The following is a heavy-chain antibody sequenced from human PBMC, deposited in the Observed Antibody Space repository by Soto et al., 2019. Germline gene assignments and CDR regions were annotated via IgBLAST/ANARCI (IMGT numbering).Heavy chain of an antibody. CDR1: GFTFTSSA. CDR3: AAVGTVVTSDFDY. J-gene: IGHJ4*02. D-gene: IGHD2-21*02. Sequence: ASVKVSCKASGFTFTSSAVPWVRQARGQRLEWIGWIVVGSGNTNYAQKFQERVTITRDMSTSTAYMELSSLRSEDTAVYYCAAVGTVVTSDFDYWGQGTLVTVSS. CDR2: IVVGSGNT. V-gene: IGHV1-58*01.